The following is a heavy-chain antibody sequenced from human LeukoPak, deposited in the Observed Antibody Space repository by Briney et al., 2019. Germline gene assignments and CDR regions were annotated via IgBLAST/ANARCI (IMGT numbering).Heavy chain of an antibody. CDR3: ARRVVVPTAGSFDP. Sequence: GESLRISCKGSGYRFTNYWISGVRQMPGKGLEWIGRIDPSDSYTSCSPSFQCHVTISVDKYISTAYLQCSSLEASDTAMYYCARRVVVPTAGSFDPWGQGTLVIVSS. CDR2: IDPSDSYT. CDR1: GYRFTNYW. D-gene: IGHD2-2*01. V-gene: IGHV5-10-1*01. J-gene: IGHJ5*02.